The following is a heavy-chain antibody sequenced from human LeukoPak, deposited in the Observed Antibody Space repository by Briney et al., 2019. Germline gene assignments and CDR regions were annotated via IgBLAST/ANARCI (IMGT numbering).Heavy chain of an antibody. CDR1: EFSFSRFG. Sequence: GGSLRLSCAVSEFSFSRFGMTWVRQAPGKGLEWVSSISSSSSYIYYADSVKGRFTIPRDNAKNSLYLQMNSLRAEDTAVYYCARGPGYDFWSGYYYDYWGQGTLVTVSS. J-gene: IGHJ4*02. CDR2: ISSSSSYI. D-gene: IGHD3-3*01. CDR3: ARGPGYDFWSGYYYDY. V-gene: IGHV3-21*01.